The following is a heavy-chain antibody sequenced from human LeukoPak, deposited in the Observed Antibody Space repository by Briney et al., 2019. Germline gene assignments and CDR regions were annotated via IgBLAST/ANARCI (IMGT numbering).Heavy chain of an antibody. V-gene: IGHV4-34*01. D-gene: IGHD3-10*01. CDR3: ASFTYYYGSGSYSAFDI. CDR1: GGSFSGYY. CDR2: INHSGST. Sequence: SETLSLTCAVYGGSFSGYYWSWIRQPPGKGLEWIGEINHSGSTNYNPSLKSRVTISVDRSKNQFSLKLSSVTAADTAVYYCASFTYYYGSGSYSAFDIWGQGTMVTVSS. J-gene: IGHJ3*02.